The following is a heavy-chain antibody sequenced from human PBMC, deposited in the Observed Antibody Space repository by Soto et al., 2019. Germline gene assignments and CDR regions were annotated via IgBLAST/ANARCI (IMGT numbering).Heavy chain of an antibody. Sequence: EGQLVESGGGLVQPGESLRLSCAGSGFTFNSYWMSWVRQAPGKGLEWVAKVQQDGSEKYYVDSVKGRFTISRDNAKNSVYLQMNSLRVEVTAVYYCARGGLHRSGYEYYYYYYGLDVWGQGTTVTVAS. D-gene: IGHD5-12*01. V-gene: IGHV3-7*03. CDR3: ARGGLHRSGYEYYYYYYGLDV. CDR1: GFTFNSYW. CDR2: VQQDGSEK. J-gene: IGHJ6*02.